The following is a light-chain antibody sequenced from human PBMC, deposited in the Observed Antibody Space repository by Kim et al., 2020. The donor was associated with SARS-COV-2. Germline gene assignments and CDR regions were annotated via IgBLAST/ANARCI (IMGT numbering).Light chain of an antibody. CDR3: NSRDSSGNHWV. Sequence: SSELTQDPAVSVALGQTVRITCQGDSLRSYYASWYQQKPGQAPVLVIYGKNNRPSGIPDRFSGSSSGNTASSTITGAQAEDEADYYCNSRDSSGNHWVFG. V-gene: IGLV3-19*01. J-gene: IGLJ3*02. CDR1: SLRSYY. CDR2: GKN.